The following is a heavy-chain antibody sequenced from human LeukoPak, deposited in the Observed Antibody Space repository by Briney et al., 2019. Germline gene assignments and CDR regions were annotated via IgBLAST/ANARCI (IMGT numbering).Heavy chain of an antibody. CDR1: GDSVSSNSVA. Sequence: SQTLSLTCAISGDSVSSNSVAWNWIRHSPSRGLEWLGRTYYRSRWYNDYAESVKSRITINPDTSKNQFSLQLSSVTPEDTAVYYCARHSCGVNCFTDWFDPWGQGTLVTVSS. CDR2: TYYRSRWYN. D-gene: IGHD2-21*02. CDR3: ARHSCGVNCFTDWFDP. V-gene: IGHV6-1*01. J-gene: IGHJ5*02.